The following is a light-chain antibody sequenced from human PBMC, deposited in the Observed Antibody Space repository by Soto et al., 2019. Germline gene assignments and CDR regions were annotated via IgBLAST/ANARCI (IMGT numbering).Light chain of an antibody. Sequence: EIVMTQSPATLSVSPGERATLSCRASQSVSRNLAWYQQKPGQSPRLLIYGASTRATGIPARISGSGSGTEFTLTISSLQSEDFAVYYCHQYDIWLYTFGQGTQLEIK. CDR3: HQYDIWLYT. CDR1: QSVSRN. CDR2: GAS. V-gene: IGKV3-15*01. J-gene: IGKJ2*01.